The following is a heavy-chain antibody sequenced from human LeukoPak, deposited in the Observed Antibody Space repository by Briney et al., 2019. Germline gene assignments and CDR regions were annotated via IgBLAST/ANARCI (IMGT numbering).Heavy chain of an antibody. V-gene: IGHV4-34*01. D-gene: IGHD3-9*01. CDR3: ARGLRFPRFLTLRNWFDP. Sequence: SETLSLTCAVYGGSFSGYYWSWIRQPPGKGLEWIGEINHSGSTNYNPSLKSRVTISVDPSKNQSSLKLSSVTAADTAVYYCARGLRFPRFLTLRNWFDPWGQGTLVTVSS. J-gene: IGHJ5*02. CDR1: GGSFSGYY. CDR2: INHSGST.